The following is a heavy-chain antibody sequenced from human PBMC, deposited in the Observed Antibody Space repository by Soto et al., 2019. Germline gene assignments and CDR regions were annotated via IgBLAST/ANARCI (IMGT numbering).Heavy chain of an antibody. D-gene: IGHD6-6*01. J-gene: IGHJ6*02. V-gene: IGHV1-69*01. CDR3: ANRKQLAGNYYYYYGMDV. CDR1: GGTFSSYA. CDR2: IIPIFGTA. Sequence: QVQLVQSGAEVKKPGSSVKVSCKASGGTFSSYAISWVRQAPGQGLEWMGGIIPIFGTANYAQKFQGRVTITADESTSTAYMELRSLRSEDTAVYYCANRKQLAGNYYYYYGMDVWGQGTTVTVSS.